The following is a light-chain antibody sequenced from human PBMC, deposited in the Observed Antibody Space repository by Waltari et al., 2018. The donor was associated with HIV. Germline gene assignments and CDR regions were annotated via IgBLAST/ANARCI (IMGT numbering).Light chain of an antibody. Sequence: QSVLTQPPSASGTPGQRVTISCSGSSSNIGSNIVSWYQQVPGTAPKLLFYSDNQRPSGVPDRFSGSKSATSASLAISGLQSEDEAEYYCAAWDDSLNAVVFGGGTELTVL. CDR3: AAWDDSLNAVV. CDR1: SSNIGSNI. CDR2: SDN. J-gene: IGLJ2*01. V-gene: IGLV1-44*01.